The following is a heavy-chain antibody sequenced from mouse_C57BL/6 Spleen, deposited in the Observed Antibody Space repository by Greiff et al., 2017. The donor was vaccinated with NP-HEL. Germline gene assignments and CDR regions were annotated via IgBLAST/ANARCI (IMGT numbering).Heavy chain of an antibody. V-gene: IGHV5-15*01. J-gene: IGHJ4*01. D-gene: IGHD2-4*01. Sequence: EVMLVESGGGLVQPGGSLKLSCAASGFTFSDYGMAWVRQAPRKGPEWVAFISNLAYSIYYADTVTGRFTISRDNAKNTLYLEMSSLRSEDTAVYYCERRAYYDYDEGDYAMDYWGQGTSVTVSS. CDR3: ERRAYYDYDEGDYAMDY. CDR1: GFTFSDYG. CDR2: ISNLAYSI.